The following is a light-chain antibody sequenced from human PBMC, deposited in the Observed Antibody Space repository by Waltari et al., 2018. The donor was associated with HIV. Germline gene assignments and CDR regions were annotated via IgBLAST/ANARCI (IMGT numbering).Light chain of an antibody. V-gene: IGKV1-5*03. CDR1: QIINNW. J-gene: IGKJ2*01. CDR2: KTS. CDR3: QQYNSHSYA. Sequence: DVQMTQSPSTLSASVGDKVTITCRASQIINNWLDWYQQKPGKPPKLLIYKTSYLESGVPKRFSGSVSGADFTLIIDGLQPDDFATYYCQQYNSHSYAFGQGTKVDVK.